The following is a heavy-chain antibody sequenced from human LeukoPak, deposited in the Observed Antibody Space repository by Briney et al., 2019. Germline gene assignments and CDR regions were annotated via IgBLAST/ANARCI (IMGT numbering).Heavy chain of an antibody. D-gene: IGHD3-10*01. CDR1: GFTFSDYY. CDR2: ISSSGTTI. CDR3: ASPRGVNR. Sequence: GGSLRLSCAASGFTFSDYYMSWIRQPPRKGLEWVSYISSSGTTIYYADSVRGRFTVSRDNAKNSLYLQMDSLSAEDTAVYYCASPRGVNRWGQGTLVTVSS. V-gene: IGHV3-11*01. J-gene: IGHJ4*02.